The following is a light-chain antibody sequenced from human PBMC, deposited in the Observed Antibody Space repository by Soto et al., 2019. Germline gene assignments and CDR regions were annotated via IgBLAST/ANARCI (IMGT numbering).Light chain of an antibody. CDR3: QQYGSSPQT. CDR1: QSVISSY. Sequence: EIVLTQSPGTLSLSAGERATLSCRASQSVISSYVAWYQQKPGQAPRLLVYGASTRATGIPDRFSGSGSGTDFTLSISRLEPEDFAVYICQQYGSSPQTFGQGTKVEIK. J-gene: IGKJ1*01. CDR2: GAS. V-gene: IGKV3-20*01.